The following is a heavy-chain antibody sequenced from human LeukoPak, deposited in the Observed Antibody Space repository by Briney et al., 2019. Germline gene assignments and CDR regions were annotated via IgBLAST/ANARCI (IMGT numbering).Heavy chain of an antibody. J-gene: IGHJ6*02. Sequence: GGSLRLSCAASGFTFSNYWMHWVRQAPGKGLVWVSRINSDGSSTSYADSVKGRFTISRDNAKNTLYLQMNSLRAEDTAVYYCARLREGSYYHYGMDVWGQGTTVTVSS. CDR3: ARLREGSYYHYGMDV. D-gene: IGHD4-17*01. V-gene: IGHV3-74*01. CDR1: GFTFSNYW. CDR2: INSDGSST.